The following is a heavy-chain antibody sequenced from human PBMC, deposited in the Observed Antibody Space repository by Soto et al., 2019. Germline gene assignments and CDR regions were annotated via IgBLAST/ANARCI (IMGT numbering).Heavy chain of an antibody. D-gene: IGHD2-8*01. V-gene: IGHV4-31*03. CDR2: IYYSGST. Sequence: QVQLQESGPGLVKPSQTLSLTCTVSGGSISSGGYYWSWIRQHPGKGLEWIGYIYYSGSTYYNPSLKSRVTISVDTSKTQFSLKLSSVTAADTAVYYCARGYCTNGVCFDAFDIWGQGTMVTVSS. CDR1: GGSISSGGYY. CDR3: ARGYCTNGVCFDAFDI. J-gene: IGHJ3*02.